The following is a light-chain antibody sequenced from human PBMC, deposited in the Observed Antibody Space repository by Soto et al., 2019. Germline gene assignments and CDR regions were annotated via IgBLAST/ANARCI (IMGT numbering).Light chain of an antibody. CDR2: GAS. Sequence: ENVLTQSPGALSLSPGERATLSCRASQSVSSYLAWYQQKPGQAPRLLIYGASSRATGIPDRFSGSGSGTDFTLTISRLEPEDFAVYYCQQYNNWPRTFGQGTKVDI. CDR3: QQYNNWPRT. V-gene: IGKV3-20*01. CDR1: QSVSSY. J-gene: IGKJ1*01.